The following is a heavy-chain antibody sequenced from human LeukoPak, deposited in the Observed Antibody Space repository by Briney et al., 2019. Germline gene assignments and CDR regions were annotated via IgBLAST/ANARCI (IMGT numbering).Heavy chain of an antibody. CDR3: ARAAMLPAADLYYFGY. V-gene: IGHV1-2*04. CDR1: GYTFTGYY. D-gene: IGHD2-2*01. J-gene: IGHJ4*02. Sequence: GASVKVSCKASGYTFTGYYMHWVRQAPGQGLEWMGWINPNSGGTNYAQKFQGWVTMTRDTSISTAYMELSRLRSDDTAVYYCARAAMLPAADLYYFGYWGQGTLVTVSS. CDR2: INPNSGGT.